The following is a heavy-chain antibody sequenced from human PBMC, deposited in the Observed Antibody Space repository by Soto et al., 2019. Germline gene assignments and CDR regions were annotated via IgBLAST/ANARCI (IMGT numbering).Heavy chain of an antibody. CDR3: ARTVTIFGVVTPQEYYFDY. J-gene: IGHJ4*02. CDR2: IYYSGST. CDR1: GGSVSSTSYY. V-gene: IGHV4-61*01. D-gene: IGHD3-3*01. Sequence: TSETLSLTCTVSGGSVSSTSYYWSWIRQPPGKGLEWIGFIYYSGSTNYNPSLKSRVTISVDTSRNQFSLKLSSVTAADTAVYYCARTVTIFGVVTPQEYYFDYWGQGTLVTVSS.